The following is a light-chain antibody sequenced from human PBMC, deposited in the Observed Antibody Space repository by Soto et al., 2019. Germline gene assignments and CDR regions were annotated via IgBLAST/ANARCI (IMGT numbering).Light chain of an antibody. V-gene: IGKV3-11*01. J-gene: IGKJ1*01. Sequence: IDLTHSPATLSLSLRYRCTLTGGSSPSVSSYFAWYQQKPGHAPRLLIYDASNRATGIPARFSGSGSGTDFTLTISSLEPEDFAVYYCQQRSNWWTFGQGTKVDNK. CDR1: PSVSSY. CDR2: DAS. CDR3: QQRSNWWT.